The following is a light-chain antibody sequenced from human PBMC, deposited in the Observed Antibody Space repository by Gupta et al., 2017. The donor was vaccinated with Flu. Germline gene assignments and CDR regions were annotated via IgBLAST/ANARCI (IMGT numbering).Light chain of an antibody. CDR2: HTS. CDR3: QQYAASPRT. J-gene: IGKJ1*01. CDR1: QSVSAGY. V-gene: IGKV3-20*01. Sequence: DIVLTQSPGTLSLSPGERATLSCKASQSVSAGYLAWYQQKSGQAPRLLMYHTSTRAAGISDRFSGSGSETDFALTISRLEPEDFAMYYCQQYAASPRTFGQGTKVEIK.